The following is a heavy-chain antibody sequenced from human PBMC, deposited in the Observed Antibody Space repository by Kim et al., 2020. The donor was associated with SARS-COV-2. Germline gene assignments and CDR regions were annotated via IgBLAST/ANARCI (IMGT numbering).Heavy chain of an antibody. V-gene: IGHV4-34*01. CDR3: ARGWSGAPDIVVVPAAIQYYYYGMDV. CDR2: INHSGST. D-gene: IGHD2-2*02. Sequence: SETLSLTCAVYGGSFSGYYWSWIRQPPGKGLEWIGEINHSGSTNYNPSLKSRVTISVDTSKNQFSLKLSSVTAADTAVYYCARGWSGAPDIVVVPAAIQYYYYGMDVWGQGTTVTVSS. CDR1: GGSFSGYY. J-gene: IGHJ6*02.